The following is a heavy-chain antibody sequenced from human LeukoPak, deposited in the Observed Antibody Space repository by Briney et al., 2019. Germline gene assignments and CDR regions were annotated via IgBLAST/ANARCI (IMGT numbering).Heavy chain of an antibody. CDR2: IKSKTDGGTT. Sequence: GGSLRLSCAASGFTFSNAWTSWVRQAPGKGLEWVGRIKSKTDGGTTDYAAPVKGRFTISRDDSKNTLYLQMNSLKTEDTAVYYCTTDYDILTGYRYFDYWGQGTLVTVSS. CDR1: GFTFSNAW. D-gene: IGHD3-9*01. CDR3: TTDYDILTGYRYFDY. J-gene: IGHJ4*02. V-gene: IGHV3-15*01.